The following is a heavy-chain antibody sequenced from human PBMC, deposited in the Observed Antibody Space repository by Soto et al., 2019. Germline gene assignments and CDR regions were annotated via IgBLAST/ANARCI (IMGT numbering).Heavy chain of an antibody. Sequence: EVQLVESGGGLVQPGRSLRLSCAASGFTFDEYGMHWVRQAPGKGLEWVSGISWNGGSIGYADPVKGRFSISRDNAKNSLYLQMNSLRAEDTALYYCAKSKGGTANGMDVWGQGTRVTVSA. V-gene: IGHV3-9*01. J-gene: IGHJ6*01. D-gene: IGHD2-21*02. CDR1: GFTFDEYG. CDR3: AKSKGGTANGMDV. CDR2: ISWNGGSI.